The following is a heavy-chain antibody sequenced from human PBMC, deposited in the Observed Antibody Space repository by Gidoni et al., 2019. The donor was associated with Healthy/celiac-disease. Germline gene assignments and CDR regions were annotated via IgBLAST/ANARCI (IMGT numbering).Heavy chain of an antibody. CDR3: ARDSSPDNYYDSSGQEDY. V-gene: IGHV3-33*01. J-gene: IGHJ4*02. D-gene: IGHD3-22*01. CDR2: IWYDGSNK. Sequence: QVQLVESGGGVVQPGRSLRLSCAASGFTFSSYGLHWVRQAPGKGLEWVAVIWYDGSNKYYADSVKGRFTISRDNSKNTLYLQMNSLRAEDTAVYYCARDSSPDNYYDSSGQEDYWGQGTLVTVSS. CDR1: GFTFSSYG.